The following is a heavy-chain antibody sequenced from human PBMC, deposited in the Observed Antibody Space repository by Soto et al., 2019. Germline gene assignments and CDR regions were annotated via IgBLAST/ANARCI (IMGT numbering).Heavy chain of an antibody. J-gene: IGHJ6*02. CDR3: ARENSRYGMDV. V-gene: IGHV3-53*01. CDR1: GFTGSINY. CDR2: IYSGGST. D-gene: IGHD1-26*01. Sequence: GSLRLFCAAAGFTGSINYMSWVRQAPGKGLEWVSVIYSGGSTYYADSVKGRFTISRDNSKNTLDLQMTSLRAEDTAVYYCARENSRYGMDVWGQGATVTVSS.